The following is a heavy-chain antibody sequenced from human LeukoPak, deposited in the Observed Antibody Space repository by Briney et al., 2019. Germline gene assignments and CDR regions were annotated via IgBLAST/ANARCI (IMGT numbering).Heavy chain of an antibody. Sequence: ASVKVSCKASGFTFTNYNLHWVRQAPGQRLEWMGIINPSGGSTNYAQNFQGRVTMTRNTSISTAYMELSSLRSEDTAVYYCARTGAYNWNYRNRYYYYYYMDVWGKGTTVTVSS. CDR1: GFTFTNYN. CDR2: INPSGGST. V-gene: IGHV1-46*01. J-gene: IGHJ6*03. D-gene: IGHD1-7*01. CDR3: ARTGAYNWNYRNRYYYYYYMDV.